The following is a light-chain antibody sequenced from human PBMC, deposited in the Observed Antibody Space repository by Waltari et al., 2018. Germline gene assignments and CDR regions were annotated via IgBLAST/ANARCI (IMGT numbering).Light chain of an antibody. J-gene: IGKJ2*03. CDR2: GGS. CDR1: QSLLHSNGNTY. CDR3: VQAIAYPYS. V-gene: IGKV2-40*01. Sequence: DIVMTQTPLSLPITPGEPASISCRSSQSLLHSNGNTYLHWYLQKPGQSPQLLIYGGSNRVSGVPDRFSGSGSGTDFTLKISKVEAEDVGIYYCVQAIAYPYSFGQGTKVEIK.